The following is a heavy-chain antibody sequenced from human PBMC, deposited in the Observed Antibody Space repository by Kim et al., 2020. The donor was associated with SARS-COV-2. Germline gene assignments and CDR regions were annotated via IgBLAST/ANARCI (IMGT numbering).Heavy chain of an antibody. CDR1: GNSFSNYY. CDR3: GRERGHCSGGSCYPGYYGMDV. CDR2: INPSDGST. Sequence: ASVKVSCKASGNSFSNYYIYWVRQAPGQGLEWMGIINPSDGSTNYAQKFQDRVTMTRDTSTSTVYMDLSSMRSEDTAVYYCGRERGHCSGGSCYPGYYGMDVWGQGTTVTVS. J-gene: IGHJ6*02. D-gene: IGHD2-15*01. V-gene: IGHV1-46*01.